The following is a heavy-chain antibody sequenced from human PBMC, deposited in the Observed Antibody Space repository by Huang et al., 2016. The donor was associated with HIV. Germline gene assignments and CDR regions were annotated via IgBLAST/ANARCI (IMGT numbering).Heavy chain of an antibody. J-gene: IGHJ6*03. CDR1: GFTVSNYW. CDR3: ARTDFHYYYMDV. D-gene: IGHD2-21*01. V-gene: IGHV3-74*01. Sequence: EVQLVESGGGLVQPEGSLRLSCAASGFTVSNYWMPWVRQAAGMGLVWVSRIKSDGSKTAYADSVQGRFTISRDNAKNTLYLQMNSLRAEDTAVYFCARTDFHYYYMDVWGKGTTVTLSS. CDR2: IKSDGSKT.